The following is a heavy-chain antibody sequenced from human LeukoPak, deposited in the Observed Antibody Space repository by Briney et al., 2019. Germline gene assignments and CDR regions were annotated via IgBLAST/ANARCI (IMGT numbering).Heavy chain of an antibody. Sequence: EASVKVSCKASGYTFTGYYMHWVRRAPGQGLEWMGWINPNSGGTNYAQKFQGRVTMTRNTSISTAYMELSSLRSEDTAVYYCARLATHYDSSGYHSWFDPWGQGTLVTVSS. J-gene: IGHJ5*02. CDR2: INPNSGGT. D-gene: IGHD3-22*01. CDR3: ARLATHYDSSGYHSWFDP. CDR1: GYTFTGYY. V-gene: IGHV1-2*02.